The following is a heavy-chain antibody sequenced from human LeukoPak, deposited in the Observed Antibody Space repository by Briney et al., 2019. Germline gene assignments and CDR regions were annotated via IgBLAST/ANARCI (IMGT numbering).Heavy chain of an antibody. J-gene: IGHJ4*02. V-gene: IGHV3-30*18. CDR1: GFTFSSYG. CDR2: ISYDANNK. Sequence: PGGSLRLSCAASGFTFSSYGMHWVRQAPGKGLEWVAIISYDANNKYYADSVKGRFTISRDNSKNTLYLQMNTLRAEDTAVYYCAKILDDHGDYVSDYWGQGTLVTVSS. D-gene: IGHD4-17*01. CDR3: AKILDDHGDYVSDY.